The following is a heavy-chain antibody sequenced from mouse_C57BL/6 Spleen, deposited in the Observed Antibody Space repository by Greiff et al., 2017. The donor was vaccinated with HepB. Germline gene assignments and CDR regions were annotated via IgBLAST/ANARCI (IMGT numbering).Heavy chain of an antibody. CDR2: IDPETGGT. D-gene: IGHD4-1*01. Sequence: QVQLQQSGAELVRPGASVTLSCKASGYTFTDYEMHWVKQTPVHGLEWIGAIDPETGGTAYNQKFKGKAILTADKSSSTAYMELRSLTSEDSAFYYCTRRKLGYYAMDYWGQGTSVTVSS. CDR3: TRRKLGYYAMDY. J-gene: IGHJ4*01. V-gene: IGHV1-15*01. CDR1: GYTFTDYE.